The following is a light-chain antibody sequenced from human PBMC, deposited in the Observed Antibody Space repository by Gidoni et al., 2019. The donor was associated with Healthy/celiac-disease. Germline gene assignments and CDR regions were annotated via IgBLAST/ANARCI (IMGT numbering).Light chain of an antibody. CDR3: VLYMGSGIWV. CDR1: SGSVSTSDY. J-gene: IGLJ3*02. CDR2: STN. V-gene: IGLV8-61*01. Sequence: QTVVTQEPSFPVSPGGTVTLTCGLSSGSVSTSDYPSWYQQTPGQAPRTLIYSTNTRSSRVPGRFSGSILGNKAALTITGAQADDESDYYCVLYMGSGIWVFGGGTKLTVL.